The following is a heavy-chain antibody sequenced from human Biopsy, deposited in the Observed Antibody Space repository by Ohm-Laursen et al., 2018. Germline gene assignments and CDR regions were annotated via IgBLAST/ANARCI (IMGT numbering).Heavy chain of an antibody. Sequence: SDTLSFTCTVSGGSVSDSFHFWSWIRQPPGKGLEWIGDVYYSGTTNYNPSLKSRLTISVDTSKNQFSLNLNSVTAADTAVYFCARDVKRYCSGTSCYSGYFGMDVWGQGTTVTVS. J-gene: IGHJ6*02. CDR3: ARDVKRYCSGTSCYSGYFGMDV. V-gene: IGHV4-61*01. CDR1: GGSVSDSFHF. CDR2: VYYSGTT. D-gene: IGHD2-2*01.